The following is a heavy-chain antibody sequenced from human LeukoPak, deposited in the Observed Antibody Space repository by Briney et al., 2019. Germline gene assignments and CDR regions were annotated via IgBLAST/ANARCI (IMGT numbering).Heavy chain of an antibody. CDR1: GFTFSSYD. D-gene: IGHD3-10*01. CDR2: IDTAGDT. V-gene: IGHV3-13*01. J-gene: IGHJ4*02. CDR3: AREDKNSGSYSF. Sequence: PGGSLRLSCAASGFTFSSYDMHWVRQATGKGLEWVSAIDTAGDTYYPGSVKGRFTISRENAKNSLYLQMNSLRAGDTAVYYCAREDKNSGSYSFWGQGTLVTVSS.